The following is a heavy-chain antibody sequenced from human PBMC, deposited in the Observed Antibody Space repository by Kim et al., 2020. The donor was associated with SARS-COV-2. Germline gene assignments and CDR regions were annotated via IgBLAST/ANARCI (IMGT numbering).Heavy chain of an antibody. CDR1: GFTFSSYW. J-gene: IGHJ4*02. D-gene: IGHD4-17*01. CDR2: IKQDGSEK. V-gene: IGHV3-7*04. Sequence: GGSLRLSCAASGFTFSSYWMSWVRQAPGKGLEWVANIKQDGSEKYYVDSVKGRFTISRDNAKNSLYLQMNSLRAEDTAVYYCARVYGDYDYYFDYWGQGNLVTVSS. CDR3: ARVYGDYDYYFDY.